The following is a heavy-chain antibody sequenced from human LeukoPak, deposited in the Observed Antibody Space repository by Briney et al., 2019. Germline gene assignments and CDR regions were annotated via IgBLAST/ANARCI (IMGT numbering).Heavy chain of an antibody. Sequence: GGSLRLPCAASGLTFNRYGMLRVLQAPGKGLEGDSAIIGSGGSTYYADSVKGRFTISRDNSKNTPYLQMNSRRAEDTAVYYCAKGTQDTMIVVANHWGQGTLVTVSS. D-gene: IGHD3-22*01. CDR2: IIGSGGST. J-gene: IGHJ4*02. V-gene: IGHV3-23*01. CDR3: AKGTQDTMIVVANH. CDR1: GLTFNRYG.